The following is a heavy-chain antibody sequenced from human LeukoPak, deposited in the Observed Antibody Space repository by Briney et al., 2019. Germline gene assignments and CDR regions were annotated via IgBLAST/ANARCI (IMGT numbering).Heavy chain of an antibody. CDR2: IYPGDSDT. CDR1: GYSFTSYW. CDR3: ARHGGSRHRYYCYGMDV. J-gene: IGHJ6*02. D-gene: IGHD6-13*01. V-gene: IGHV5-51*01. Sequence: NRGESLKISCKGSGYSFTSYWIGWVRQMPGKGLEWMGIIYPGDSDTRYSPSFQGQVTISDDKSISTAYLQWSSLKASDTAMYYCARHGGSRHRYYCYGMDVWGQGTTVTVSS.